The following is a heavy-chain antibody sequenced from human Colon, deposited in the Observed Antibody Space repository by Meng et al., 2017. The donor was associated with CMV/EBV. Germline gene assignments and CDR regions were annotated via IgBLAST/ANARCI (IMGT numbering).Heavy chain of an antibody. J-gene: IGHJ2*01. CDR2: INYSGNT. V-gene: IGHV4-34*01. Sequence: GSLRLSCAVYGGSFSDYYWSWVRQPPGKGLEWIGEINYSGNTNYNPSLKSRVTMSVDTSKNQFSLKLSTLTAADTAVYYCARERRDDYNSNWYFDPWGRGTLVTVSS. D-gene: IGHD5-24*01. CDR1: GGSFSDYY. CDR3: ARERRDDYNSNWYFDP.